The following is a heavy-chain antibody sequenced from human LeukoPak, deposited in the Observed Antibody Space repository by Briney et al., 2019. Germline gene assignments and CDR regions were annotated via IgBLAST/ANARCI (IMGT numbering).Heavy chain of an antibody. CDR2: IYYSGST. V-gene: IGHV4-59*01. J-gene: IGHJ5*02. CDR1: GGSISSYY. CDR3: ASRRGTSYYT. D-gene: IGHD3-10*01. Sequence: SETLSLTCTVSGGSISSYYWSWIRQPPGKGLEWIGYIYYSGSTNYNPSLKSRVTISVDTSKNQFSLKLTSVTAADTAVYYCASRRGTSYYTWGQGALVTVSS.